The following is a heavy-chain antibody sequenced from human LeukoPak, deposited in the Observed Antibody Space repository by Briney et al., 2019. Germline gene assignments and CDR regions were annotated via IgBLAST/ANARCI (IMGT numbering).Heavy chain of an antibody. D-gene: IGHD3-10*01. Sequence: SVKVSCKASGGTFSSYAISWVRQAPGQGLEWMGRIIPILGIANYAQKFQGRVTITADKSTSTAYMELSSLRSEDTAVYYCATKGSRYGSGSYSMDVWGQGTTVTVSS. CDR3: ATKGSRYGSGSYSMDV. V-gene: IGHV1-69*04. CDR2: IIPILGIA. J-gene: IGHJ6*02. CDR1: GGTFSSYA.